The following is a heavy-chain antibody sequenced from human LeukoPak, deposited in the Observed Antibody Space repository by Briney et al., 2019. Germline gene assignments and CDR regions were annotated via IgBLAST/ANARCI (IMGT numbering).Heavy chain of an antibody. J-gene: IGHJ4*02. V-gene: IGHV3-11*01. CDR2: ISNSGSLK. CDR3: ARNEGSI. CDR1: GFTFSDHY. Sequence: TGGSLRLSCVASGFTFSDHYMSWFRQAPGKGLEWVSYISNSGSLKYYADSVKGRFTISRDNAKNSLYLQMDSLRAEETAVYYCARNEGSIWGQGTLVTVSS. D-gene: IGHD1-26*01.